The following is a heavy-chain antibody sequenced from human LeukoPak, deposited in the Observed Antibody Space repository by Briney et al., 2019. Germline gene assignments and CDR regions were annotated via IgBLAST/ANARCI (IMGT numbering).Heavy chain of an antibody. D-gene: IGHD2-2*01. V-gene: IGHV3-7*01. CDR2: IKQDGSEK. J-gene: IGHJ4*02. Sequence: GGSLRLSCAASGFTFRSYWMRWVRQAPGKGLEWVANIKQDGSEKYYVDSVKGRFTISRDNAKNSLYLQMNSLRAEDTAVYYCARVQDCSSTSCYFGSFDYWGQGTLVTVSS. CDR3: ARVQDCSSTSCYFGSFDY. CDR1: GFTFRSYW.